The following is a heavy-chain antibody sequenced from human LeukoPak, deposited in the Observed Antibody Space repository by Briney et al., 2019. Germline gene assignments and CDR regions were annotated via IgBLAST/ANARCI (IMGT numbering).Heavy chain of an antibody. Sequence: GGSLRLSCAASGFTFSSYAMHWVRQAPGKGLEWVSYISSGGDTKNYADSVKGRFTISRDNAKNSLYLQMNSLRAEDTAVYYCARDTTYYYDSQEAFDIWGQGTMVTVSS. CDR2: ISSGGDTK. CDR3: ARDTTYYYDSQEAFDI. D-gene: IGHD3-22*01. V-gene: IGHV3-48*04. J-gene: IGHJ3*02. CDR1: GFTFSSYA.